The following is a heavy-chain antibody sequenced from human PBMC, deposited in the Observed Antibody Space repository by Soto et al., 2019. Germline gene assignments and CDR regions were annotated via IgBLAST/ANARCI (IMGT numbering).Heavy chain of an antibody. CDR3: TRDTTGPDDH. D-gene: IGHD1-1*01. V-gene: IGHV3-74*01. CDR1: GFTLSRYW. CDR2: INPDGSTT. J-gene: IGHJ4*02. Sequence: EVQLVESGGGLVQPGGSLRLSCAASGFTLSRYWVHWVRQVPGKGLVWVSRINPDGSTTNYADSVKGRFTVSRDNAKNTVYLHMNSLRPEDTAVYYCTRDTTGPDDHWGQGTLVTVSS.